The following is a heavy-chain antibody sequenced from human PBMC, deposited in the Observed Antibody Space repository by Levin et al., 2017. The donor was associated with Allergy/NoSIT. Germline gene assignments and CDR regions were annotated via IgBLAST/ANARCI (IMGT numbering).Heavy chain of an antibody. Sequence: PGGSLRLSCAASGVIFSNYAMHWVRQAPGKGLEWVAVISYDGGNKNYADSVKGRFTISRDNSKNTLYLQMNSLRADDTAVYYCTRDQNYYGSGTYDDAFDIWGQGTMVTVSS. CDR1: GVIFSNYA. CDR3: TRDQNYYGSGTYDDAFDI. J-gene: IGHJ3*02. D-gene: IGHD3-10*01. CDR2: ISYDGGNK. V-gene: IGHV3-30*04.